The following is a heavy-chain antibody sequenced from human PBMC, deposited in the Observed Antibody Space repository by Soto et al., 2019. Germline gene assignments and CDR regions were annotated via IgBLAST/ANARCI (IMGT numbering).Heavy chain of an antibody. CDR2: ISKDGIIE. Sequence: PGGSLRLSCAASGFALSGYGMHWVRQAPGKGLEWVASISKDGIIEAYAGSVKGRITIARDKSANKRYLKMNSLRHGDNAVYYCQRGAYGFWSGGEQYYFYGMDVWARGTTVTVSS. CDR1: GFALSGYG. CDR3: QRGAYGFWSGGEQYYFYGMDV. V-gene: IGHV3-30*03. D-gene: IGHD3-3*01. J-gene: IGHJ6*02.